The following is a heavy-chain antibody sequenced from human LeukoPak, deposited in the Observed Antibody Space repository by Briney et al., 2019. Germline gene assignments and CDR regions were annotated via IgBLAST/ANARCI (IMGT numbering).Heavy chain of an antibody. J-gene: IGHJ5*02. CDR3: ARGIRGYSSNWFDP. D-gene: IGHD6-19*01. CDR1: GGTFSSYA. CDR2: IIPIFGTA. V-gene: IGHV1-69*05. Sequence: AASVKVSCKASGGTFSSYAISWVRQAPGQGLEWTGGIIPIFGTANYAQKFQGRVTITTDESTSTAYMELSSLRSEDTAVYYCARGIRGYSSNWFDPWGQGTLVTVSS.